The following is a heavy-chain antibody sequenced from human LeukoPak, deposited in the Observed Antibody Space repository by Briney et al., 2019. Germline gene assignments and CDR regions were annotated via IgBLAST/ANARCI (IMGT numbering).Heavy chain of an antibody. V-gene: IGHV3-48*01. CDR2: ISSSSSTI. CDR1: GFTFSSYS. Sequence: GGSLRLSCAASGFTFSSYSMNWVRQAPGKGLGWVSYISSSSSTIYYADSVKGRFTISRDNAKNSLYLQMNSLRAEDTAVYYCARAGGGYYYYYYMDVWGKGTTVTVSS. J-gene: IGHJ6*03. CDR3: ARAGGGYYYYYYMDV.